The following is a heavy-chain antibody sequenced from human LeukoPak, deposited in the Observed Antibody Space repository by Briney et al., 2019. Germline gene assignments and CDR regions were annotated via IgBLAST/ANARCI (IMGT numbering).Heavy chain of an antibody. Sequence: VGSLRLSCAASGFTFSSYWMHWVRQAPGKGLVWVARINSDGSDTSHADSVEGRFTISRDNAKDTLYLQMNSLRVEDTAVYYCARNNWGIDYWGQGTLVAVSS. CDR1: GFTFSSYW. V-gene: IGHV3-74*01. CDR2: INSDGSDT. CDR3: ARNNWGIDY. D-gene: IGHD7-27*01. J-gene: IGHJ4*02.